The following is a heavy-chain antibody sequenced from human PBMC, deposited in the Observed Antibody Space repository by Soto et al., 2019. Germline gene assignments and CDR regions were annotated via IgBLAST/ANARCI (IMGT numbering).Heavy chain of an antibody. V-gene: IGHV3-74*01. J-gene: IGHJ4*02. D-gene: IGHD3-3*01. CDR2: SNEDGRST. CDR1: GISLSAYW. Sequence: EVQLVESGGGLVQPGGSLRLSCAASGISLSAYWMHWVRQVPGKGLEWIARSNEDGRSTSYMDSVKGRFTISRDNARDTLYLQMNSLRLEDTAVYYCARGWVERLPRQPPSDYWGKGTLVTVSS. CDR3: ARGWVERLPRQPPSDY.